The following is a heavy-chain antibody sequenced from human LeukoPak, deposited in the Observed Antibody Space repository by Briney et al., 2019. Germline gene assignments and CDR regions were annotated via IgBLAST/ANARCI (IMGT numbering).Heavy chain of an antibody. CDR3: ARGGFNDY. J-gene: IGHJ4*02. D-gene: IGHD2-15*01. CDR2: ISSTSSHT. Sequence: PGGSLRLSCEASGFTFSSYSMNWVRQAPGKGLEWVSYISSTSSHTNYADSMKGRFTISRDNAKNSLYLQMSLLRAEDTAVYYCARGGFNDYWGQGTLVTVSS. CDR1: GFTFSSYS. V-gene: IGHV3-21*05.